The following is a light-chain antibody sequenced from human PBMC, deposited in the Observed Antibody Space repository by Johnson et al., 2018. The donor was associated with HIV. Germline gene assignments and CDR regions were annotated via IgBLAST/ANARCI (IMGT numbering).Light chain of an antibody. V-gene: IGLV1-51*01. CDR1: SSNIGNNY. J-gene: IGLJ1*01. Sequence: QPVLTQPPSVSAAPGQKVTISCSGSSSNIGNNYVSWYQQLPGTAPKLLIYDNNTRPSGIPDRFSGSKSGTSATLGITGLQTGDEADYYCGTWDSSLSVYVFGTGTKVTVL. CDR2: DNN. CDR3: GTWDSSLSVYV.